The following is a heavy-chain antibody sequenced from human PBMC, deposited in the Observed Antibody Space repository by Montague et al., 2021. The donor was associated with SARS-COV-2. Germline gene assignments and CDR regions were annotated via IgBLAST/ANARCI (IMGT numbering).Heavy chain of an antibody. J-gene: IGHJ3*01. CDR3: AKDLVLRAARPDALDV. Sequence: SLRPSCAASGFTFSSYSVNWVRQAPRKGLEWISYISSSTNIIYYADSVKGRFTISRDNARNSLYLQMNSLRVDDAAVYYCAKDLVLRAARPDALDVWGQGTVVTVSS. V-gene: IGHV3-48*04. CDR1: GFTFSSYS. D-gene: IGHD6-6*01. CDR2: ISSSTNII.